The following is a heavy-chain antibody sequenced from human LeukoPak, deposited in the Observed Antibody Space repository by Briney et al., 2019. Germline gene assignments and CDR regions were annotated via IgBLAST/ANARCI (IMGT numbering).Heavy chain of an antibody. CDR3: ATRDAYDFWSGYKSY. CDR1: GGSFSGYY. CDR2: INHSGST. J-gene: IGHJ4*02. V-gene: IGHV4-34*01. D-gene: IGHD3-3*01. Sequence: SETLSLTCAVYGGSFSGYYWSWIRQPPGKGLEWIGEINHSGSTNYNPSLKSRVTISVDTSKNQSSLKLSSVTAADTAVYYCATRDAYDFWSGYKSYWGQGTLVTVSS.